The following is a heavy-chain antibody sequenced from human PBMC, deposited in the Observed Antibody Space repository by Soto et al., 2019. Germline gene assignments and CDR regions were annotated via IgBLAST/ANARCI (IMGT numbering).Heavy chain of an antibody. CDR1: GVPIRSYF. CDR2: AYHSADA. D-gene: IGHD3-10*01. CDR3: SGAKNRGVTVDY. J-gene: IGHJ4*02. V-gene: IGHV4-59*13. Sequence: SETLSLTCTVSGVPIRSYFWTWIRQPPGKGLEWIGFAYHSADANYNPSLRNRATISTDPAKMQFSLRLSSVTAADTALYDCSGAKNRGVTVDYWGQGALVTVSS.